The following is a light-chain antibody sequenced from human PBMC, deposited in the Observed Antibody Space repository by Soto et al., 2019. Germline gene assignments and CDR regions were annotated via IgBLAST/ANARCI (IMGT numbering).Light chain of an antibody. CDR3: SSYAGSNNWV. CDR1: SSDVGGYKY. CDR2: EVS. V-gene: IGLV2-8*01. J-gene: IGLJ3*02. Sequence: QSARTQPPSASGSPGQSVTMSCTGTSSDVGGYKYVSWYQQHPGKAPKLMIYEVSKRPSGVPDRFSGSKSGNTASLTVSGLQAEDEADYYCSSYAGSNNWVFGGGTQLTVL.